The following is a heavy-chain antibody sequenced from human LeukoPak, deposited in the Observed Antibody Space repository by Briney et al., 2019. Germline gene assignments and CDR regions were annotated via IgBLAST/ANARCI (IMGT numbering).Heavy chain of an antibody. V-gene: IGHV3-33*01. CDR2: IWYDGSNK. D-gene: IGHD3-10*01. CDR3: AREDYYGSGSNDY. Sequence: GRSLRLSCAASGFTFSSYGMRWVRQAPGKGLEWVAVIWYDGSNKYYADSVKGRFTISRDNSKNTLYLPVNSLRAEDTAVYYCAREDYYGSGSNDYWGQGTLVTVSS. CDR1: GFTFSSYG. J-gene: IGHJ4*02.